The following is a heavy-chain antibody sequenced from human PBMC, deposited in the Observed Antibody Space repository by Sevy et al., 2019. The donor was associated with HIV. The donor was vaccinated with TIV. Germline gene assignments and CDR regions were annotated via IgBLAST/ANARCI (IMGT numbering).Heavy chain of an antibody. CDR3: ARDHRYTYGLLYYYYGMDV. CDR1: GGSISSGDYY. Sequence: SETLSLTCSVSGGSISSGDYYWSWIRQPPGKGLEGIGYIYYSGSTYYNPSLKSRLTISVDTSKNQFSLKLSSVTAADTAVYYCARDHRYTYGLLYYYYGMDVWGQGTTVTVSS. CDR2: IYYSGST. V-gene: IGHV4-30-4*01. J-gene: IGHJ6*02. D-gene: IGHD5-18*01.